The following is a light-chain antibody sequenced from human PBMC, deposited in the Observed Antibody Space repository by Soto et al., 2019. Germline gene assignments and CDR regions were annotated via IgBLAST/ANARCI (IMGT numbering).Light chain of an antibody. J-gene: IGKJ5*01. Sequence: VLTQSPGTLSMSPGERATLSCRASQSVSSIYFAWYQQKPGQAPRLLIYGASSRATGIPDRFSGSGSGTDFTLTISRLEPEDVAVYYCQQFVTSPPLTFAQGTRLEIK. V-gene: IGKV3-20*01. CDR2: GAS. CDR3: QQFVTSPPLT. CDR1: QSVSSIY.